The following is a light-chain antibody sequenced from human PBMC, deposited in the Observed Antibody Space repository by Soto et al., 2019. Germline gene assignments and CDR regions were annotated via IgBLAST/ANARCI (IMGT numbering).Light chain of an antibody. CDR2: AAS. J-gene: IGKJ1*01. V-gene: IGKV1-12*01. CDR3: QQANSFPWT. CDR1: QGINSW. Sequence: DIQMTQSPSSVSASVGDRVTMTCRASQGINSWLAWYQQKPGKAPKLLIYAASNLQSGVTPRFSGSGSGTDFTLNISTPQPEDFATYYCQQANSFPWTFGQGTKVEIK.